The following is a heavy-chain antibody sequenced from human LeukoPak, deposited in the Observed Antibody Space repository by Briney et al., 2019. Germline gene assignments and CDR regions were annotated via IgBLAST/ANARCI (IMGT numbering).Heavy chain of an antibody. CDR3: ARAGLRYSSGLPAYFDY. CDR1: GGSISSGGYY. D-gene: IGHD6-19*01. Sequence: SQTLSLTCTVSGGSISSGGYYWSWIRQHPGKGLEWIGYIYYSGSTYYNPSFKSRVTISVDTSKNQFSLKLSSVTAADTAVYYCARAGLRYSSGLPAYFDYWGQGTLVTVSS. J-gene: IGHJ4*02. V-gene: IGHV4-31*03. CDR2: IYYSGST.